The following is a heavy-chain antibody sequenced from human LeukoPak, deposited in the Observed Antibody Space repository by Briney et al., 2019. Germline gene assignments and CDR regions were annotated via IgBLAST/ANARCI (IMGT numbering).Heavy chain of an antibody. V-gene: IGHV1-2*06. CDR1: EYTFSAYY. Sequence: ASVKVSCKASEYTFSAYYFHWVRQAPGQGLEWMGRIDPKGGGTNYAQKFQGRVTMTREMSISTTYMELSSLRSDDTAVYYCARDRVVITVPDWFDPWGQGTLVTVSS. CDR3: ARDRVVITVPDWFDP. J-gene: IGHJ5*02. D-gene: IGHD3-3*01. CDR2: IDPKGGGT.